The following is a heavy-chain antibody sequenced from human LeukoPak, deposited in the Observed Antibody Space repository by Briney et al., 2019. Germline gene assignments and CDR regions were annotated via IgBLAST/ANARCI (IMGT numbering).Heavy chain of an antibody. CDR3: ARGTPIPPYYDFWSGYYTGMDY. CDR2: INPSGGST. Sequence: ASVKVSCKASGYTFTSYYMHWVRQAPGQGLEWMGIINPSGGSTSYAQKFQGRVTMTRDTSTSTVYMELSSLRSEDTAVYYCARGTPIPPYYDFWSGYYTGMDYWGQGTLVTVSS. V-gene: IGHV1-46*01. D-gene: IGHD3-3*01. CDR1: GYTFTSYY. J-gene: IGHJ4*02.